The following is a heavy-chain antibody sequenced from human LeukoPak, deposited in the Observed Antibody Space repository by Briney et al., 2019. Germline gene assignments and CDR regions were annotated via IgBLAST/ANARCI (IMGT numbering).Heavy chain of an antibody. V-gene: IGHV4-30-4*08. J-gene: IGHJ4*02. CDR3: ARAGTMVRGVIED. Sequence: PSETLSLTCTVSGGSISSGDYYWSWIRQPPGKGLEWIGYIYYSGSTYYNPSLKSRVTISVDTSMNQFSLKLSSVTAADTAVYYCARAGTMVRGVIEDWGQGTLVTVSS. D-gene: IGHD3-10*01. CDR2: IYYSGST. CDR1: GGSISSGDYY.